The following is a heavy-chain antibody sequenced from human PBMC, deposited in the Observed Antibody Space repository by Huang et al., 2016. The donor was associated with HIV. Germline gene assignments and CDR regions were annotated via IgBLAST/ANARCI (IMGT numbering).Heavy chain of an antibody. CDR1: GFTFSSYW. CDR2: IKSDGGST. V-gene: IGHV3-74*01. Sequence: EVQLVESGGGLVQPGGSLRLSCAASGFTFSSYWMHWVRQVPGKGVVWVSLIKSDGGSTSYADSVKGRFTISRDNAKNTLYLQMNSLRAEDTAVYYCARGSRQGKYYYGSGTAYWGQGTLVTVSS. J-gene: IGHJ4*02. D-gene: IGHD3-10*01. CDR3: ARGSRQGKYYYGSGTAY.